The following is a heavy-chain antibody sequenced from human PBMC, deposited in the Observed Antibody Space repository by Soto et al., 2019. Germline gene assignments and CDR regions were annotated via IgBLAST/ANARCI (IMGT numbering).Heavy chain of an antibody. CDR1: GFTFSTYA. D-gene: IGHD6-6*01. J-gene: IGHJ6*03. CDR3: AKEGVSSSDNYYYLDV. V-gene: IGHV3-23*01. Sequence: GGSLRLSCGASGFTFSTYAMTWVRQAPGAGLEWVSTITNTGGRTKYTDSVKGRFSISRDKSKNTVYLQMNSLRAEDTAVYFCAKEGVSSSDNYYYLDVWGRGTTVTVSS. CDR2: ITNTGGRT.